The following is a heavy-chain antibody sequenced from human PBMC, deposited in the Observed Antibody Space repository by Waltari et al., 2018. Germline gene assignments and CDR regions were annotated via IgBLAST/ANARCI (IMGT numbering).Heavy chain of an antibody. Sequence: QLQLQESGPGLVKPSETLSLTCTVSGGSISSSSYYWGWIRQPPGKGPEWIGSIYYSGSTYYNPSLKRRVTISVDTSKNQFSLKLSSVTAADTAVYYCARRGAEGYYDFWSGYLKGSNWFDTWGQGTLVTVSS. D-gene: IGHD3-3*01. J-gene: IGHJ5*02. CDR3: ARRGAEGYYDFWSGYLKGSNWFDT. CDR2: IYYSGST. V-gene: IGHV4-39*01. CDR1: GGSISSSSYY.